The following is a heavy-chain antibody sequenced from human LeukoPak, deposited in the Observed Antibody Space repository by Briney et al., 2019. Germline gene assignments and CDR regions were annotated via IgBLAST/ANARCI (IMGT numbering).Heavy chain of an antibody. CDR2: FDPEDGET. CDR3: ASWRLYDSSGYYRYYFDY. Sequence: ASVKVSCKVSGYTLTELSMHWVRKAPGKGLEWMGGFDPEDGETIYAQKFQGRVTMTEDTSTDTAYMELSSLRSEDTAVYYCASWRLYDSSGYYRYYFDYWGQGTLVTVSS. D-gene: IGHD3-22*01. CDR1: GYTLTELS. V-gene: IGHV1-24*01. J-gene: IGHJ4*02.